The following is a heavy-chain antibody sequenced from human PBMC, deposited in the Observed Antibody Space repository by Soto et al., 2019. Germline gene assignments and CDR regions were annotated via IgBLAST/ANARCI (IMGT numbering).Heavy chain of an antibody. J-gene: IGHJ3*02. CDR3: ARDLPRYVIAASEGIDAFDI. CDR1: GYTFTSYG. D-gene: IGHD6-13*01. Sequence: QVQLVQSGAEVKKPGASVKVSCKASGYTFTSYGISWVRQAPGQGLEWMGWISAYNGNTNYAQKLQGRVTMTTDTSRSTAYMELRSLRSDDAAVYYCARDLPRYVIAASEGIDAFDIWGQGTMVTASS. CDR2: ISAYNGNT. V-gene: IGHV1-18*01.